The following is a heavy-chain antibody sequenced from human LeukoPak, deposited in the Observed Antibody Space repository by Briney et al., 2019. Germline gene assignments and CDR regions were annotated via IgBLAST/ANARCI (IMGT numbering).Heavy chain of an antibody. CDR2: INHSGST. J-gene: IGHJ6*03. Sequence: SETLSLTCAVYGGSFTDYYWTWIRQPPGKGLEWIGEINHSGSTNYSPSLNSRVTISVDTSKNQFSLKMTSVTAADTAIYYCARSRVGTASGHYYYMDAWGKGTTVIVSS. D-gene: IGHD5-24*01. V-gene: IGHV4-34*01. CDR3: ARSRVGTASGHYYYMDA. CDR1: GGSFTDYY.